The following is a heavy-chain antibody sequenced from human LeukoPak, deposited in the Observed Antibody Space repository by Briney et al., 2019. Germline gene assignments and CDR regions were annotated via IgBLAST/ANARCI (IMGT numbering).Heavy chain of an antibody. D-gene: IGHD2-2*01. CDR1: GESFSHYY. V-gene: IGHV4-34*01. CDR3: ARGAFHTSSVWFDP. Sequence: PSETRSLTCAVSGESFSHYYWSWLRQTPGRGLDWIGEINHRGATNYNPSLKSRVAISIDTSRNQFSLQVTSVTAADTAVFYCARGAFHTSSVWFDPWGQGTLVTVSS. J-gene: IGHJ5*02. CDR2: INHRGAT.